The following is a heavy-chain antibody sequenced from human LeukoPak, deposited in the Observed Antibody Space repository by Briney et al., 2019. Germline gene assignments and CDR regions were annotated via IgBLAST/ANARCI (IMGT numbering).Heavy chain of an antibody. J-gene: IGHJ4*02. D-gene: IGHD2-2*01. Sequence: KSGGSLRLSCAAFGFTFSSYEMNWVRQAPGKGLEWVSSISSSSSYIYYADSVKGRFTISRDNAKNSLYLQMNSLRAEDTAVYYCARWGRKVVPAEVPLHWGQGTLVTVSS. CDR1: GFTFSSYE. V-gene: IGHV3-21*01. CDR3: ARWGRKVVPAEVPLH. CDR2: ISSSSSYI.